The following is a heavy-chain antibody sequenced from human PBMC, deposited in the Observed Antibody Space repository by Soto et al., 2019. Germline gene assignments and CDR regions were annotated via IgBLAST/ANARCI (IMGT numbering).Heavy chain of an antibody. V-gene: IGHV3-48*02. D-gene: IGHD3-9*01. CDR1: GFTFSSYS. CDR3: AKTDSDILTGYLGYYYYGMDV. CDR2: ISSSSSTI. Sequence: GGSLRLSCAASGFTFSSYSMNWVRQAPGKGLEWVSYISSSSSTIYYADSVKGRFTISRDNAKNSLYLQMNSLRDEDTAVYYCAKTDSDILTGYLGYYYYGMDVWGQGTTVTVSS. J-gene: IGHJ6*02.